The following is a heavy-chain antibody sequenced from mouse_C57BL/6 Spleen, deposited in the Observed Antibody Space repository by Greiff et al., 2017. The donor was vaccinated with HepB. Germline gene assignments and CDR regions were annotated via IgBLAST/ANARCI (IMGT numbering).Heavy chain of an antibody. J-gene: IGHJ4*01. Sequence: EVQLQESGPELVKPGASVKISCKASGYTFTDYYMNWVKQSHGKSLEWIGDINPNNGGTSYNQKFKGKATLTVYKSSSTAYMELRSLTSEDSAVYYCARNGDLLGAMDYWGQGTSVTVSS. CDR1: GYTFTDYY. D-gene: IGHD4-1*01. V-gene: IGHV1-26*01. CDR3: ARNGDLLGAMDY. CDR2: INPNNGGT.